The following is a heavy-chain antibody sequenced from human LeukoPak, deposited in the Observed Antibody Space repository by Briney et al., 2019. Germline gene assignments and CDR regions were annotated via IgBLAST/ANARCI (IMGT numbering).Heavy chain of an antibody. Sequence: GGSLRLSCAASGFTFSDYYMSWIRQAPGKGLEWVSYISSSGSTIYYADSVKGRFTISRDNAKNSLYLQMSSLRAEDTAVYYCASRVTSPYYFDYWGQGTLVTVSS. V-gene: IGHV3-11*01. D-gene: IGHD1-14*01. CDR3: ASRVTSPYYFDY. CDR2: ISSSGSTI. CDR1: GFTFSDYY. J-gene: IGHJ4*02.